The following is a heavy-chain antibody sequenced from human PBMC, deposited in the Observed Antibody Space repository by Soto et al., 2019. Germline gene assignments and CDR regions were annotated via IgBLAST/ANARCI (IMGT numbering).Heavy chain of an antibody. D-gene: IGHD2-15*01. V-gene: IGHV4-34*01. Sequence: SETLSLTCAVYGGSFSGYYWSWIRQPPGKGLEWIGEINHSGSTNYNPSLKSRVTISVDTSKNQFSLKLSSVTAADTAVYYCARTRWTGAFDIWGQGTMVTVSS. CDR3: ARTRWTGAFDI. CDR1: GGSFSGYY. CDR2: INHSGST. J-gene: IGHJ3*02.